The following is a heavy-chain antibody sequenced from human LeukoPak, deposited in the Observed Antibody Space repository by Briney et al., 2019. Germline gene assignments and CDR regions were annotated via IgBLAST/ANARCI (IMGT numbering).Heavy chain of an antibody. CDR3: ARSSSWYRSDAFDI. J-gene: IGHJ3*02. CDR1: GGSFSGYY. D-gene: IGHD6-13*01. V-gene: IGHV4-34*01. CDR2: INHSGST. Sequence: SETLSLTCAVYGGSFSGYYWSWIRQPPGKGLEWIGEINHSGSTNYNPSLKSRVTISVDTSKNQFSLKLSSVTAADTAVYYCARSSSWYRSDAFDIWGQGTMVTVSS.